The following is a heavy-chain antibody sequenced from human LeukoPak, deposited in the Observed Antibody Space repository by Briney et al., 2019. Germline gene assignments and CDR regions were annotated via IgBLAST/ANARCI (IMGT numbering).Heavy chain of an antibody. CDR3: ARGADNYDY. CDR1: GFTFSGYW. CDR2: IKQDGSEK. V-gene: IGHV3-7*04. J-gene: IGHJ4*02. D-gene: IGHD6-25*01. Sequence: PGGSLRLSCTASGFTFSGYWMSWVRQAPGKGLEWVANIKQDGSEKNYVDSVKDRFTISRDNAKNSLYLQMNSLRVEDTAVYYCARGADNYDYWGQGTLVTVSS.